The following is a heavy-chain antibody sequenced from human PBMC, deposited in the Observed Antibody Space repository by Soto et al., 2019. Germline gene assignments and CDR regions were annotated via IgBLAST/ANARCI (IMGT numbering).Heavy chain of an antibody. D-gene: IGHD6-6*01. CDR1: KYTFINYA. V-gene: IGHV1-3*01. CDR3: ASGSSGTKFES. J-gene: IGHJ4*02. Sequence: SVKVSFKASKYTFINYAMHWVRQAPGQRLAWMGWINAGNANTKYSQKFQGRVTITRDTSASTAYMELSSLRSEDTAVYYCASGSSGTKFESWGLGTLVTVSS. CDR2: INAGNANT.